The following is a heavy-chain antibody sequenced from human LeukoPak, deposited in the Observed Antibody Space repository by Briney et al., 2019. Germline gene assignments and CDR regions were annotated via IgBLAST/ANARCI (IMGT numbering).Heavy chain of an antibody. Sequence: GGSLRLSCAASGFTFSSYSMNWVRQAPGKGLEWVSSISSSSSYIYYADSVKGRFTISRDNAKNSLYLQMNSLRAEDTAVYYCARDVLTVGYYDSSGYYSGVYWGQGTLVTVSS. V-gene: IGHV3-21*01. CDR3: ARDVLTVGYYDSSGYYSGVY. CDR2: ISSSSSYI. D-gene: IGHD3-22*01. CDR1: GFTFSSYS. J-gene: IGHJ4*02.